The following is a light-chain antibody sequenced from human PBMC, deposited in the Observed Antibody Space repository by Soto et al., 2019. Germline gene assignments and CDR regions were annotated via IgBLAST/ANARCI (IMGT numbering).Light chain of an antibody. V-gene: IGKV3-15*01. Sequence: EIVLTQSPATLSVSPGERATLSCRASQSVNQKLGWYQQKPGQAPRLLIYVASYRATGIPARFSGSGSGTEYTLTISNLQAEDFAVYYCQQFNNWPHTFGRGTKVAIK. J-gene: IGKJ2*01. CDR3: QQFNNWPHT. CDR2: VAS. CDR1: QSVNQK.